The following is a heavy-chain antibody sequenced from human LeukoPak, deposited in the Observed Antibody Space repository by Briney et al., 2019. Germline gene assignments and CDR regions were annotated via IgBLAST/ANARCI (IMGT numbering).Heavy chain of an antibody. J-gene: IGHJ4*02. CDR3: AKFRGYSYGPIGY. Sequence: GESLKISCKGSGYSFTSYWIGWVRQAPGKGLERVSAISGSGGSTFYADSVKGRFTISRDNSKNTLYLQMNSLRAEDTAVYYCAKFRGYSYGPIGYWDQGTLVTVSS. CDR1: GYSFTSYW. CDR2: ISGSGGST. V-gene: IGHV3-23*01. D-gene: IGHD5-18*01.